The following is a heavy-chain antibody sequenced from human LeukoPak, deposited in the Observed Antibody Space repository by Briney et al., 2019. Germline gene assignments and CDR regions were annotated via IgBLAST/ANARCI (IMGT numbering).Heavy chain of an antibody. CDR2: INPSGGST. J-gene: IGHJ6*03. D-gene: IGHD3-10*01. Sequence: ASVKVSCKASGYTFTSYYMHWVRQAPGQGLEWMGIINPSGGSTSYAQKFQGRVTMTRDTSTSTVYMELSSLRSEDTAVYYCARDGTRYGSGSSYYYYYMDVWGKGTTVTISS. CDR3: ARDGTRYGSGSSYYYYYMDV. V-gene: IGHV1-46*01. CDR1: GYTFTSYY.